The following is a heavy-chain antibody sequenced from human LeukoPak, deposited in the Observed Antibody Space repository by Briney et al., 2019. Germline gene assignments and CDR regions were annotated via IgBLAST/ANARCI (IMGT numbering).Heavy chain of an antibody. CDR2: ISSSSRTI. V-gene: IGHV3-48*04. J-gene: IGHJ4*02. Sequence: PGGSLRLSCAASGFTFSSYSINWVRQAPGKGLEWLSYISSSSRTISYADSLKGRFTVSRDNAKNSLDLRMNSLGVEDTAVYYCARVGTSGWTSDYWGQGTLVTVSS. CDR1: GFTFSSYS. D-gene: IGHD6-19*01. CDR3: ARVGTSGWTSDY.